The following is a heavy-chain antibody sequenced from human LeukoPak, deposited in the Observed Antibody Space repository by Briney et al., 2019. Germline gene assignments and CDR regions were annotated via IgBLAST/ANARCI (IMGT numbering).Heavy chain of an antibody. Sequence: SGPALVQPTPTLTLTCTFSGISLSTSGLWVSWIRQPPRKALECPPRIDWDDDKYYSTSLKTRLTISQDTSKNQVVHTMTNMDPVDTATYYCARTSLRDIVVQTWTLDYWGQGTLVTVAS. CDR1: GISLSTSGLW. CDR3: ARTSLRDIVVQTWTLDY. D-gene: IGHD2-2*01. V-gene: IGHV2-70*11. J-gene: IGHJ4*02. CDR2: IDWDDDK.